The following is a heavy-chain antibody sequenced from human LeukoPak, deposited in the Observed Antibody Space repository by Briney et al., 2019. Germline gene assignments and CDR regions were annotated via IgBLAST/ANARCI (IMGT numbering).Heavy chain of an antibody. V-gene: IGHV4-4*02. Sequence: PSGPLSPTSPFLGAPFTPITWWGGVGRPPGKGLEWIGEVYHSGSTNYNPSLKSRVTISVDKSKNLFSLKLTSVTAADTAMYYCASARWDYWGQGTLVTVSS. CDR3: ASARWDY. CDR1: GAPFTPITW. CDR2: VYHSGST. J-gene: IGHJ4*02. D-gene: IGHD5-24*01.